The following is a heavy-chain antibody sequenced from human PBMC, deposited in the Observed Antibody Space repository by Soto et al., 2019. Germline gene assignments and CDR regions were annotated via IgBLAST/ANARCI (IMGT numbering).Heavy chain of an antibody. D-gene: IGHD1-26*01. CDR1: GFTFSNYW. CDR3: ATGGHHDYYKDD. V-gene: IGHV3-74*01. J-gene: IGHJ6*02. Sequence: GGSLRLSCAASGFTFSNYWMHWVRQAPGEGLVWVSRIDSYGSTTNYADSVKGRFTVSRDNARNTLYLQMNRLRAEETAIYYCATGGHHDYYKDDWGQGTTVTVSS. CDR2: IDSYGSTT.